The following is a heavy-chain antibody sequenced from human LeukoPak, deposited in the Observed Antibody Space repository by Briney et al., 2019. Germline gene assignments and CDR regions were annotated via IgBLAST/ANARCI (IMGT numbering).Heavy chain of an antibody. J-gene: IGHJ6*02. V-gene: IGHV5-51*01. CDR3: ARSLTTVVSTAYSYGMDV. D-gene: IGHD4-23*01. CDR2: IYPGDSDT. CDR1: GYSFTSYW. Sequence: GESLKISCKGSGYSFTSYWIGWVRQMPGKGLEWMGIIYPGDSDTRYSPSFQGQVTISADKSISTAYLQWSSLKASDTAMYYCARSLTTVVSTAYSYGMDVWGQGITVTVSS.